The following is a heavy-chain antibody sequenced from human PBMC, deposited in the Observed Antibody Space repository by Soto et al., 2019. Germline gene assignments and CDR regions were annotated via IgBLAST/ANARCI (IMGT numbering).Heavy chain of an antibody. V-gene: IGHV4-30-2*01. Sequence: SETLSLTCAVSGGSISSGGYSWSWIRQPPGKGLEWIGYIYHSGSTYYNPSLKSRVTISVDRSKNQFSLKLSSVTAADTAVYYCARCYYYDSSGFRFDPWSQGTLVTVSS. CDR1: GGSISSGGYS. CDR2: IYHSGST. CDR3: ARCYYYDSSGFRFDP. J-gene: IGHJ5*02. D-gene: IGHD3-22*01.